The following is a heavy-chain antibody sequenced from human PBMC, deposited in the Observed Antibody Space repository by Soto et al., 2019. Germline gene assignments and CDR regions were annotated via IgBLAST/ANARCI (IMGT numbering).Heavy chain of an antibody. Sequence: QVQLVESGGGVVQPGRSQRLSCAASGFNFSSYVMHWVRQAPGKGLEWVAVIWYDGGNKYYADSVKGRFTISRDNSKKTLYLQMNSLRAEDTAVYYCARDGQWLPRDGLRSSYYFDYWGQGTLVTVSS. CDR2: IWYDGGNK. J-gene: IGHJ4*02. V-gene: IGHV3-33*01. CDR1: GFNFSSYV. CDR3: ARDGQWLPRDGLRSSYYFDY. D-gene: IGHD6-19*01.